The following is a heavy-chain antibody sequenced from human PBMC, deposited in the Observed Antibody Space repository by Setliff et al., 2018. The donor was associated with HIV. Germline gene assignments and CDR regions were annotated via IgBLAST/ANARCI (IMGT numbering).Heavy chain of an antibody. Sequence: ASETLSLTCTVSGGSISSDDHYWSWIRQPPGKGLEWIGYIYHTGATYYKSSLESRLTISVDTSKNQFSLKLNSVTAADTAVYFCVRGPQWLVQKGRVYYFDYWGQGAL. D-gene: IGHD6-19*01. CDR2: IYHTGAT. CDR3: VRGPQWLVQKGRVYYFDY. CDR1: GGSISSDDHY. V-gene: IGHV4-30-4*01. J-gene: IGHJ4*02.